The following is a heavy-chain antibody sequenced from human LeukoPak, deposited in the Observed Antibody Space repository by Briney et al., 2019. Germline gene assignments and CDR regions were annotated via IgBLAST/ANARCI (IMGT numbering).Heavy chain of an antibody. D-gene: IGHD3-10*01. Sequence: GGSLRLSCAAFGFTFGSYEMNWVRQAPGKGLEWVSYISSSGSTIYCADSVKGRFTISRDNAKNSLYLQVNSLRAEDTAVYYCAGYYGSGSYYPGYWGQGTLVTVSS. CDR1: GFTFGSYE. CDR3: AGYYGSGSYYPGY. CDR2: ISSSGSTI. J-gene: IGHJ4*02. V-gene: IGHV3-48*03.